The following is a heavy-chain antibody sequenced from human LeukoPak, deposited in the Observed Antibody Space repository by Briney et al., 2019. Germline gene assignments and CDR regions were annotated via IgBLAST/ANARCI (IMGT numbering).Heavy chain of an antibody. Sequence: PGGSLRLSCAASGFTFSTYWMTWACQAPGKGLEWVATIKPDGSEEYYVDSVKGRFTISRDNAKNSLYLQMNSLRAEDTAVYYCAKPSRSSSNEYWGEGTLVTVSS. D-gene: IGHD6-13*01. CDR1: GFTFSTYW. V-gene: IGHV3-7*05. J-gene: IGHJ4*02. CDR2: IKPDGSEE. CDR3: AKPSRSSSNEY.